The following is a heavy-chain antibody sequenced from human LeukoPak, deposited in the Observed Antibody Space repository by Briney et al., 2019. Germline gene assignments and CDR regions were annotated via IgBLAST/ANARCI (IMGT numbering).Heavy chain of an antibody. V-gene: IGHV3-23*01. D-gene: IGHD1-26*01. CDR2: IGGSSDST. J-gene: IGHJ4*02. CDR3: ANQLGATFN. Sequence: GGSLRLSCAASGFTFSIYAMSWVRQAPGKGLEWVSGIGGSSDSTYYADSVKGRFTISRDNSKNTLYLQMNSLRAEDTAVYYCANQLGATFNWGQGTLVTVSS. CDR1: GFTFSIYA.